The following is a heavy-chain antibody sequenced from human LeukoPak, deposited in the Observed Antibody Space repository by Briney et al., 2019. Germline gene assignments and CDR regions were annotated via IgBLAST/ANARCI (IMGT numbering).Heavy chain of an antibody. J-gene: IGHJ4*02. CDR2: IYCSGTT. CDR1: GGSISSYY. Sequence: SETLSLTCTVSGGSISSYYWSWIRQPPGKGLEWVGYIYCSGTTKYNPSLKSRVSISVDTSKNQFSLKLSSVTAADTAVYYCARGVYIAAAQYAYWGQGTLVTVSS. D-gene: IGHD6-13*01. V-gene: IGHV4-59*01. CDR3: ARGVYIAAAQYAY.